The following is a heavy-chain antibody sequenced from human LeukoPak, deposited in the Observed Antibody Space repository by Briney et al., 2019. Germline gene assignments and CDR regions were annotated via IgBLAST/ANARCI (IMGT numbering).Heavy chain of an antibody. Sequence: ASVKVSCKASGYTFTSYDINWVRQATGQGLEWMGWISAYNGNTNYAQKLQGRVAMTTDTSTSTAYMELRSLRSDDTAVYYCAREDYGSGSYCGYWGQGTLVTVSS. CDR1: GYTFTSYD. CDR3: AREDYGSGSYCGY. D-gene: IGHD3-10*01. J-gene: IGHJ4*02. CDR2: ISAYNGNT. V-gene: IGHV1-18*01.